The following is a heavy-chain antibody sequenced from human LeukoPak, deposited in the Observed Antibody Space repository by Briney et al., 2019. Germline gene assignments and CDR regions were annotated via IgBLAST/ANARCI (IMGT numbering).Heavy chain of an antibody. V-gene: IGHV1-69*04. Sequence: SVKVSCKASGGTFSSYAISWVRQAPGQGLEWMGRIIPILGIGNYAQKFQGRVTMTEDTSTDTAYMGLSSLRSEDTAVYYCATEGIGVAVAADYYYYYGMDVWGQGTTVTVSS. J-gene: IGHJ6*02. CDR2: IIPILGIG. D-gene: IGHD6-19*01. CDR3: ATEGIGVAVAADYYYYYGMDV. CDR1: GGTFSSYA.